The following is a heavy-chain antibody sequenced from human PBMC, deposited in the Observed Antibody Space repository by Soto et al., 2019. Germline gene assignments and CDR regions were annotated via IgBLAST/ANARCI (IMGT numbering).Heavy chain of an antibody. D-gene: IGHD5-12*01. J-gene: IGHJ6*04. CDR3: VRAAGYSGNDYVYYYGMDV. Sequence: QVQLVESGGGVVQPGRSLRLSCAASGFTFSSYGMHWVRQAPGKGLEWVALVWYDGGNKYYADSVKGRFTISRDNSKNTLYLQMNGLRGEDTAVYYCVRAAGYSGNDYVYYYGMDVWGKGTTVTVSS. CDR2: VWYDGGNK. CDR1: GFTFSSYG. V-gene: IGHV3-33*01.